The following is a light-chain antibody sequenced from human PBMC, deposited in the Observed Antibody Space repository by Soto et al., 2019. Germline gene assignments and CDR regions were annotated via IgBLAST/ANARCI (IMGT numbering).Light chain of an antibody. V-gene: IGLV2-23*02. CDR1: GGDVGHYDL. CDR2: EVN. Sequence: QSVLNQPASVSGSPGQSITISCAGSGGDVGHYDLLSWYQQIPGKAPKLIIFEVNRRPSGVSDRFSGFKSGNTASLTISGLQAEDEADFFCCSYARNGDWVFGGGTKLTVL. J-gene: IGLJ3*02. CDR3: CSYARNGDWV.